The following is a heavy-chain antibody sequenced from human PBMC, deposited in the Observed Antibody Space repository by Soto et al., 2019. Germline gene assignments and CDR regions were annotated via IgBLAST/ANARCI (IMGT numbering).Heavy chain of an antibody. V-gene: IGHV3-7*03. CDR2: IPQDGVDG. J-gene: IGHJ6*02. D-gene: IGHD2-21*02. CDR1: GFTFSMYS. CDR3: ARDHLILPAHDFFYGSDV. Sequence: GGSLRLSCEVSGFTFSMYSMSWVRQSPGKGLEWVAKIPQDGVDGHYADSVKGRFTISRDNGKNSLYLQLNDLRAEDTAVYYCARDHLILPAHDFFYGSDVWGRGATVTVSS.